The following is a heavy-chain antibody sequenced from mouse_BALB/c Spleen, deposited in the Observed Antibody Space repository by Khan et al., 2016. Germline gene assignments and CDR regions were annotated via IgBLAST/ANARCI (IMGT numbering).Heavy chain of an antibody. CDR3: ARSTVVARNYYARDD. Sequence: QIQLVQSGPELKKPGETVKISCKASGSTFTDYSMHWVKQAPGKGLKWMGWINTETGEPTYADDFKGRFAFSLETSASTASLEVNNLKNEDTATYFCARSTVVARNYYARDDWGQGTSVTVSS. V-gene: IGHV9-2-1*01. CDR1: GSTFTDYS. J-gene: IGHJ4*01. D-gene: IGHD1-1*01. CDR2: INTETGEP.